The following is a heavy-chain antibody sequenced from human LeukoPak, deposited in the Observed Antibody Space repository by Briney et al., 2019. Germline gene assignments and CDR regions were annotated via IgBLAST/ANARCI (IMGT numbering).Heavy chain of an antibody. CDR1: GYTFTSYY. J-gene: IGHJ4*02. D-gene: IGHD3-22*01. Sequence: ASVKVSCKASGYTFTSYYMHWVRQAPGQGLEWMGIINPSGGSTSYAQKFQGRVTMTRDMSTCTVYMELSSLRSEDTAVYYCARGAPPYYYDSSGYYNGAYFDYWGQGTLVTVSS. CDR2: INPSGGST. CDR3: ARGAPPYYYDSSGYYNGAYFDY. V-gene: IGHV1-46*01.